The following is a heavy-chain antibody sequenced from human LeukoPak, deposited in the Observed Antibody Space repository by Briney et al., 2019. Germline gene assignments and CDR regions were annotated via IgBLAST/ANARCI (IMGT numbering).Heavy chain of an antibody. V-gene: IGHV1-18*01. Sequence: ASVKVSCKDSCGTFTSYGISWVRQAPRQGLEWMVWIIAYNDNTNYAQKLQGRVTMTTDATTSTAYMQLRSLMSDDTAVYYCAGGHYDIWTGYSYFDYWGQGTLVTVSS. CDR1: CGTFTSYG. CDR2: IIAYNDNT. CDR3: AGGHYDIWTGYSYFDY. D-gene: IGHD3-9*01. J-gene: IGHJ4*02.